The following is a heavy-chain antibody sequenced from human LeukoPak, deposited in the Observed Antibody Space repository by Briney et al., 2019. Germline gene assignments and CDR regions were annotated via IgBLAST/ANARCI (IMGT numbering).Heavy chain of an antibody. CDR3: ASLITPYYFDY. CDR2: IYSGGST. V-gene: IGHV3-66*01. J-gene: IGHJ4*02. CDR1: GFTVSSNY. Sequence: PGGSLRLSCAASGFTVSSNYMSWVRQAPGKGLDWVSIIYSGGSTYYADSVKGRFTISRDNSKNTLYLQMNSLRAEDTAVYYCASLITPYYFDYWGQGTLVTVSS. D-gene: IGHD3-16*01.